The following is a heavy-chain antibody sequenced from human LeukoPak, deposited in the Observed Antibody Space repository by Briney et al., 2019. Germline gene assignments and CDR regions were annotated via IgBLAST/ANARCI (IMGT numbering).Heavy chain of an antibody. CDR2: IYYSGST. D-gene: IGHD3-22*01. Sequence: SETLSLTCTVSGGSISSYYWSWIRQPPGQGLEWIGYIYYSGSTNYNPSLKSRVTISVDTSKNQFSLKLSSVTAADTAVYYCARGYYDSSGYYSTRPYYYYYYRDVWGKGTTVTISS. CDR1: GGSISSYY. CDR3: ARGYYDSSGYYSTRPYYYYYYRDV. V-gene: IGHV4-59*01. J-gene: IGHJ6*03.